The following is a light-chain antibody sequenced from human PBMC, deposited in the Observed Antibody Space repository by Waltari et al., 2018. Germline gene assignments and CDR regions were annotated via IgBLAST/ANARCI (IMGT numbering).Light chain of an antibody. Sequence: DIVMTQSPLSLPVTPGEPASISCRSSQRLLHSNGYNYLDWYLQKPGQSPQLLIYLCTNRASGVPDRFSGSGSGTDYTLKNSRVEAEDVGVYYCMQARRTPWTFGQGTKVEIK. CDR3: MQARRTPWT. J-gene: IGKJ1*01. CDR1: QRLLHSNGYNY. CDR2: LCT. V-gene: IGKV2-28*01.